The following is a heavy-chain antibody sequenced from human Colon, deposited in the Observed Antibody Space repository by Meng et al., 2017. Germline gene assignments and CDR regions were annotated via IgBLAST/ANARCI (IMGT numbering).Heavy chain of an antibody. CDR2: IDHFGIS. CDR3: ATGLRHGDWFDP. CDR1: GGSFSGFY. D-gene: IGHD4-17*01. J-gene: IGHJ5*02. V-gene: IGHV4-34*02. Sequence: QVQIQQGGAGLLKPSETLSLTCAVSGGSFSGFYWSWIRQPPGKGLEWIGEIDHFGISNYNSSLKGRPTMSVDTSKKQISLTLTSVTAADTAVYYCATGLRHGDWFDPWGPGTLVTVSS.